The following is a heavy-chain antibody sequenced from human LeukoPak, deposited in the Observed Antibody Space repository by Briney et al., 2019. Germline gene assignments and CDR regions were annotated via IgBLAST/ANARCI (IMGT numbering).Heavy chain of an antibody. Sequence: GASVKVSCKASGGTFSSYAISWVRQAPGQGLEWMGRIIPILSIANYAQKFQGRVTITADKSTSTAYMELSSLRSEDTAVYYCATGYCSSTSCYGVFDAFDIWGQGTMVTVSS. CDR2: IIPILSIA. J-gene: IGHJ3*02. CDR1: GGTFSSYA. D-gene: IGHD2-2*03. V-gene: IGHV1-69*04. CDR3: ATGYCSSTSCYGVFDAFDI.